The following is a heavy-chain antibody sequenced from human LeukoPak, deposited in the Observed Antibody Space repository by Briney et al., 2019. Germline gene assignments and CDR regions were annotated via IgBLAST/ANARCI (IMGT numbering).Heavy chain of an antibody. V-gene: IGHV4-38-2*01. D-gene: IGHD6-13*01. CDR1: GYSTSSASY. J-gene: IGHJ4*02. CDR2: IYHSGSP. Sequence: PSETLSLTCAVTGYSTSSASYWGWIRQPPGKGLEWIGNIYHSGSPYYNPSLKSRVTISVDTSKNQFSLKLSSVTAADTAVYYCARAQVGAAAGTTFDYWGQGTLVTVSS. CDR3: ARAQVGAAAGTTFDY.